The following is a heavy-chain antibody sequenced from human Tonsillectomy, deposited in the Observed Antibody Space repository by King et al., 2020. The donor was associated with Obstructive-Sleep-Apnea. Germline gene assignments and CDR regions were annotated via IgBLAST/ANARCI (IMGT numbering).Heavy chain of an antibody. Sequence: VQLVESGGGLVQPGGSLRLSCAASRFTFSSYAMSWVRQAPGKGLGWVSAISGSGGSTYYPDSVKGRFTISRDNSKHALYLQMNSLRAEDTAVYYCAKAARQWLVFDAFDIWGQGTMVTVSS. V-gene: IGHV3-23*04. CDR2: ISGSGGST. J-gene: IGHJ3*02. D-gene: IGHD6-19*01. CDR3: AKAARQWLVFDAFDI. CDR1: RFTFSSYA.